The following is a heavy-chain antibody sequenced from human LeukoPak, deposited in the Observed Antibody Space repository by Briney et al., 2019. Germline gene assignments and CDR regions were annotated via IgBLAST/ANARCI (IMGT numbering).Heavy chain of an antibody. Sequence: PGGSLRLSCAASGFTFSSYAMSWVRQAPGKGLEWVSAISGSGGSTYYADSVKGRFTISRDNSKNTLYLQMNSLRAEGTAVYYCAKALGAAAGQSYGMDVWGQGTTVTVSS. CDR3: AKALGAAAGQSYGMDV. V-gene: IGHV3-23*01. D-gene: IGHD6-13*01. CDR1: GFTFSSYA. J-gene: IGHJ6*02. CDR2: ISGSGGST.